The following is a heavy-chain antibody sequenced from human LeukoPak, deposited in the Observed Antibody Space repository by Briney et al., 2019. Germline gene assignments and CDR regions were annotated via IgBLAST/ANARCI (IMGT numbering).Heavy chain of an antibody. CDR1: GYTFTSYY. CDR3: ARDRVGGSYSGGWFDP. J-gene: IGHJ5*02. D-gene: IGHD1-26*01. V-gene: IGHV1-46*01. Sequence: ASVKVSSKASGYTFTSYYMHWVRQAPGQGLEWMGIINPSGGSTSYAQKFQGRVTMTRDTSTSTVYMELSSLRSEDTAVYYCARDRVGGSYSGGWFDPWGQGTLVTVSS. CDR2: INPSGGST.